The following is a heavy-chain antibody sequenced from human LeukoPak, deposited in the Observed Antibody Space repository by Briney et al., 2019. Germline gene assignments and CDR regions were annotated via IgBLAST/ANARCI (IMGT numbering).Heavy chain of an antibody. D-gene: IGHD5-18*01. Sequence: PGGSLRLSCAASGFTFSSYAMHWVRQAPGKGLEWVAVISYDGSNKYYADSVKGRFTISRDNSKNTLYLQMNSLRAEDTAVYYCARGRERGYSYGYRSYYYYGMDVWGQGTTVTVSS. J-gene: IGHJ6*02. CDR1: GFTFSSYA. V-gene: IGHV3-30-3*01. CDR2: ISYDGSNK. CDR3: ARGRERGYSYGYRSYYYYGMDV.